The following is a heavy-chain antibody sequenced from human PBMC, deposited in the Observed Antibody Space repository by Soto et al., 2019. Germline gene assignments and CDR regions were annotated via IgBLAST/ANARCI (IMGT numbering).Heavy chain of an antibody. CDR3: ARLAVGNTPHY. CDR2: INNDGSST. Sequence: EVQLVESGGGFVQPGGSLRLSCAASGFTFSAYWMHWVRQGPGRGLVWVSRINNDGSSTAYADSVKGRFTISRDNAENTLYLQMNSLRAEDTAVYYCARLAVGNTPHYWGQGTLVTVS. D-gene: IGHD1-26*01. V-gene: IGHV3-74*01. CDR1: GFTFSAYW. J-gene: IGHJ4*02.